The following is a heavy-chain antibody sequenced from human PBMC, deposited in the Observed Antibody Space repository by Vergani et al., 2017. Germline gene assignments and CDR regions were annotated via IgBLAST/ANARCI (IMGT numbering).Heavy chain of an antibody. J-gene: IGHJ4*02. Sequence: EVQLLESGGGLVQPGGSLRLSCAASGFTFSSYAMSWVRQAPGKGLEWVSSISSSSSYIYYADSVKGRFTISRDNAKNSLYLQMNSLRAEDTAVYYCARDTLSYDFWSGYYGPPDYWGQGTLVTVSS. V-gene: IGHV3-21*01. D-gene: IGHD3-3*01. CDR3: ARDTLSYDFWSGYYGPPDY. CDR1: GFTFSSYA. CDR2: ISSSSSYI.